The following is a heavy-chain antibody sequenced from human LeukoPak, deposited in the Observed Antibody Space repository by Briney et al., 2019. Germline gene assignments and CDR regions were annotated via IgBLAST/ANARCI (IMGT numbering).Heavy chain of an antibody. V-gene: IGHV4-30-2*01. J-gene: IGHJ4*02. CDR1: GGSISSGGYY. D-gene: IGHD6-6*01. CDR3: ARGSSSSPNFDY. Sequence: SETLSLTCTVSGGSISSGGYYWSWIRQPPGKGLEWIGYIYHSGSTYYNPSLKSRVTISVDRSKNQFSLKLSSVTAAGTAVYYCARGSSSSPNFDYWGQGTLVTVSS. CDR2: IYHSGST.